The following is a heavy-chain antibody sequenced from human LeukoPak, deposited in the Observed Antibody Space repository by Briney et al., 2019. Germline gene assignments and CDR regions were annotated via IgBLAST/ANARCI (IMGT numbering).Heavy chain of an antibody. J-gene: IGHJ4*02. D-gene: IGHD3-22*01. V-gene: IGHV3-30*04. CDR2: ISYDGSNE. Sequence: GWSLRLPCAASGFSFSSHAMHWVRQAPGKGLEWVAVISYDGSNEYYADSVKGRFTISRDNSKNTLYLQMNSLRAEDTAVYYCARFPYYYDSSLPDYWGQGTLVTVSS. CDR1: GFSFSSHA. CDR3: ARFPYYYDSSLPDY.